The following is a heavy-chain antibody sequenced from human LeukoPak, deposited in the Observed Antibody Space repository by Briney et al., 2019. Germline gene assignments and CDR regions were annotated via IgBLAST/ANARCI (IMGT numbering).Heavy chain of an antibody. J-gene: IGHJ6*02. V-gene: IGHV1-2*06. CDR3: ARDKSSSDYYYGMDV. Sequence: ASVKVSCKASGYTFTGYYMHWVRQAPGQGLEWMGRINPNSGGTNYAQKFQGRVTMTRDTSISTAYMELSRLRSDDTAVYYCARDKSSSDYYYGMDVWGQGTTVTVSS. CDR1: GYTFTGYY. CDR2: INPNSGGT. D-gene: IGHD6-6*01.